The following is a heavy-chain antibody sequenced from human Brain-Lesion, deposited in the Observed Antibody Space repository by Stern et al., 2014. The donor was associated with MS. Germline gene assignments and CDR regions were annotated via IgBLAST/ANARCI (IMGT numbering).Heavy chain of an antibody. D-gene: IGHD1-26*01. J-gene: IGHJ4*02. CDR1: GYTLTELS. V-gene: IGHV1-24*01. CDR3: ATLSPGAGGNYYRHFDF. CDR2: FDPEDGET. Sequence: VQLVQSGAEVTKPGASVKVSCKVSGYTLTELSMHWVRQAPSKGLEGMGGFDPEDGETIYAHKFQGRFTMTEDTSTDTPYMELRSLRSEDAAVYYCATLSPGAGGNYYRHFDFWGQGTLVTVSS.